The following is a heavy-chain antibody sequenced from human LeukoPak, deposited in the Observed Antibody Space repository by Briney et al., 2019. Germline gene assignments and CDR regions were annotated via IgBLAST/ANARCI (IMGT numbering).Heavy chain of an antibody. CDR2: INHSGST. Sequence: SETLPLTCAVYGGSFSGYYWSWIRQPPGKGLEWIGEINHSGSTNYHPSLKSRVTISVDTSKNQFSLKLSSVTAADTAVYYCARGRDGSGGERNWFDPWGQGTLVTVSS. CDR3: ARGRDGSGGERNWFDP. CDR1: GGSFSGYY. D-gene: IGHD3-10*01. J-gene: IGHJ5*02. V-gene: IGHV4-34*01.